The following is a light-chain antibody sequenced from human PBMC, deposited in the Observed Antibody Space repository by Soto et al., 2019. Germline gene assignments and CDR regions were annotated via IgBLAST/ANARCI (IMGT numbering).Light chain of an antibody. J-gene: IGLJ2*01. CDR1: SSDVGGYND. V-gene: IGLV2-11*01. CDR2: DVT. Sequence: QSALTQPRSVSGSPGQSVTISCTGTSSDVGGYNDVSWYQQHPGQAPKLMIYDVTKRPSGVPDRFSGSKSGNTASLSISGLQAEDEADYYCCSYGGGYTPLLFGGGTKLTVL. CDR3: CSYGGGYTPLL.